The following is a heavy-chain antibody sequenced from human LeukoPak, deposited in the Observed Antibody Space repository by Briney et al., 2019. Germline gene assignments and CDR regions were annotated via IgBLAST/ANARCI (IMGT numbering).Heavy chain of an antibody. D-gene: IGHD4-17*01. Sequence: ETLSLTCAVYGGSFSGYYWSWVRQAPGKGLEWLSCISADGRTYYADSMKGRFTISRDNSKKMVFLQLNSLRAEDTAVYYCARDKATVTKWNWFDPWGQGTLVTVSS. CDR2: ISADGRT. V-gene: IGHV3-53*01. CDR1: GGSFSGYY. J-gene: IGHJ5*02. CDR3: ARDKATVTKWNWFDP.